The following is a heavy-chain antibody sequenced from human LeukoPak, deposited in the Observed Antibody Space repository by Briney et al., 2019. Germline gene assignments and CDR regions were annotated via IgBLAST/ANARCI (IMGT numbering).Heavy chain of an antibody. V-gene: IGHV1-8*01. J-gene: IGHJ5*02. CDR1: GYTFTSYD. CDR3: ARKLNNWFDP. Sequence: ASVKVSCKASGYTFTSYDINWVRQATGQGLEWMGFMNPNSGNTVHAQKFQGRVTMTRDTSISTAYMELTSLRSEDTAVYYCARKLNNWFDPWGQGNLVTVSS. CDR2: MNPNSGNT.